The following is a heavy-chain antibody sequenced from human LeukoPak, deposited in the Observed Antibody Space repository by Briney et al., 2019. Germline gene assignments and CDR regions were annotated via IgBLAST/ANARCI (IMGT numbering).Heavy chain of an antibody. J-gene: IGHJ4*02. D-gene: IGHD3-16*01. CDR1: GYTFTSYD. V-gene: IGHV1-8*03. CDR3: ARGRAWGVMGYFDY. CDR2: MNPNSGNT. Sequence: GTSVKVSCKASGYTFTSYDINWVRQATGQGLEWMRWMNPNSGNTGYAQKFQGRVTITRNTSISTAYMELSSLRSEDTAVYYCARGRAWGVMGYFDYWGQGTLVTVSS.